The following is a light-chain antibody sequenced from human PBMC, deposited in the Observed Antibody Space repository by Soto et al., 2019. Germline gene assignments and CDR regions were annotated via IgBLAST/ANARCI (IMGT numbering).Light chain of an antibody. CDR2: DAS. J-gene: IGKJ2*01. CDR3: QQRFDWLYT. Sequence: EIVLTQSPATLSLSPGERATLSSRASQSVGSSLGWNQQRAGQAPRLLIYDASNRASGIPARFSGGGSGSDFTLTISSLEPEDFAVYYCQQRFDWLYTFGQGTKVEIK. CDR1: QSVGSS. V-gene: IGKV3-11*01.